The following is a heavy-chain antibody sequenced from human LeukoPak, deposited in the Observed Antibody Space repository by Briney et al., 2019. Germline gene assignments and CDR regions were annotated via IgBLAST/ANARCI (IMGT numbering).Heavy chain of an antibody. CDR2: IYSSGST. Sequence: SETLSLTCTDSGGSISSYYWSWIRQPPGKGLEWIWYIYSSGSTNYNPSLKSRVTISVDTAKIQFSLKLSSVAAADTGVYYWARGRTYDFWSGYLIDYWGQGTLVTVSS. J-gene: IGHJ4*02. CDR3: ARGRTYDFWSGYLIDY. CDR1: GGSISSYY. D-gene: IGHD3-3*01. V-gene: IGHV4-59*01.